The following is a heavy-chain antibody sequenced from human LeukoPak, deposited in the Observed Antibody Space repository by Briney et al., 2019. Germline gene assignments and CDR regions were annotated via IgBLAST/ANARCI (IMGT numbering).Heavy chain of an antibody. Sequence: GGSLRLSCAASGFTFSSYWMHWVRQAPGKGLVWVSRINTDGSSTSYADSVKGRFTISRDNAKNMLYLQMNSLRAEDTAVYYCARGTYYYDSSGSWSYWGQGTLVTVSS. CDR3: ARGTYYYDSSGSWSY. V-gene: IGHV3-74*01. CDR1: GFTFSSYW. CDR2: INTDGSST. J-gene: IGHJ4*02. D-gene: IGHD3-22*01.